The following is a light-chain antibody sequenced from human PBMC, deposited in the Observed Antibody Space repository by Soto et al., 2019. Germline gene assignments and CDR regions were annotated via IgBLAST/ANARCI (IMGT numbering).Light chain of an antibody. CDR2: RAS. V-gene: IGKV3-15*01. Sequence: IVMTQSPATLSVSPGERVTLSCRASQNIYSNIAWYQQRPGQAPRLLIYRASTRATGVPARFSGSGSGTDFTLTISSLQSEDFTVYSCLQSHNLWAFGQGTKVEIK. J-gene: IGKJ1*01. CDR3: LQSHNLWA. CDR1: QNIYSN.